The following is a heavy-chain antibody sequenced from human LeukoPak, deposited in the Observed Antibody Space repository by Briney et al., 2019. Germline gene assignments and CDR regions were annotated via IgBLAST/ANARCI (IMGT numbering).Heavy chain of an antibody. Sequence: ASVKVSCKASGYTFTSYAMHWVRQAPGQRLEWMGWISAYNGNTNYAQKLQGRVTMTIDTSTSTAYMELRSLRSDDTAVYYCARGLLLLWERASFDYWGQGTLVTVSS. CDR3: ARGLLLLWERASFDY. CDR2: ISAYNGNT. J-gene: IGHJ4*02. CDR1: GYTFTSYA. V-gene: IGHV1-18*01. D-gene: IGHD1-26*01.